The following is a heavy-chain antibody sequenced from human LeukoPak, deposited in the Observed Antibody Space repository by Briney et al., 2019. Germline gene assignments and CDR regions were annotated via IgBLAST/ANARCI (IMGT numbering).Heavy chain of an antibody. CDR1: GGTFSSYA. Sequence: GSSVKVSCKASGGTFSSYAISWVRQAPGQGLEWMGRIIPILGIANYAQKFQGRVTITADKSTSTAYMELSSLRSEDTAVYYCARDRFNTYYYDSSGYFDYWGQGTLVTVSS. D-gene: IGHD3-22*01. V-gene: IGHV1-69*04. CDR2: IIPILGIA. CDR3: ARDRFNTYYYDSSGYFDY. J-gene: IGHJ4*02.